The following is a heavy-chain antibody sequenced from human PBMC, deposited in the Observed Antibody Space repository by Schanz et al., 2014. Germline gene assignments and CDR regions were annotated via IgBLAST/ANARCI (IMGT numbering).Heavy chain of an antibody. CDR1: GLTFTSAW. CDR3: AKIERNED. D-gene: IGHD1-1*01. J-gene: IGHJ4*02. CDR2: IKGKTDGGTA. Sequence: EVQLVESGGGLVKPGGSLRLSCATSGLTFTSAWMSWVRQAPGKGLEWVGRIKGKTDGGTADYAAPMKGRFTISRDDSKNTLCLQMNSLETEDTAVYFCAKIERNEDWGQGTLVTVSS. V-gene: IGHV3-15*01.